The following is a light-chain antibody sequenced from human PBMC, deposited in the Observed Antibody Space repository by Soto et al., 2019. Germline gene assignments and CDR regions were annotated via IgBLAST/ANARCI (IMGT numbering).Light chain of an antibody. V-gene: IGKV1-9*01. Sequence: DIQLTQSPSLLSASIGDRVTITCRASHDSSTFLAWYQQKPGKAPKLLIYESSTLQSGVPSRFSGSGSGTEFTLTISGLLPEDFAAYQFQRLDTLPFTFGQGTRL. CDR3: QRLDTLPFT. CDR2: ESS. J-gene: IGKJ5*01. CDR1: HDSSTF.